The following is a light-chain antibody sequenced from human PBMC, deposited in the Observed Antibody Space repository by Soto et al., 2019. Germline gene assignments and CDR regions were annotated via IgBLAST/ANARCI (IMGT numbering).Light chain of an antibody. CDR1: QSVSSSY. V-gene: IGKV3-20*01. CDR2: GAS. CDR3: QQYGSPPQT. Sequence: ESVLMPAPGTLSLTPGEGATLSCRASQSVSSSYLAWYQQKRGQAPRLLIYGASSRATGIPDRFSGSGSGTDFTLTISRLEPEDFAVYFCQQYGSPPQTFGQGTKVDIK. J-gene: IGKJ1*01.